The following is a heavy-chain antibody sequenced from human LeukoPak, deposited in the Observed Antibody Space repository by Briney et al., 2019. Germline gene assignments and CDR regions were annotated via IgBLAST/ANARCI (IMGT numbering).Heavy chain of an antibody. CDR2: INHSGST. CDR3: ASGYSRKLGY. J-gene: IGHJ4*02. D-gene: IGHD6-13*01. CDR1: GGSFSGYY. V-gene: IGHV4-34*01. Sequence: SETLSLTCAVYGGSFSGYYWSWIRQPPGEGLEWIGEINHSGSTNYNPSLKSRVTISVDTSKNQFSLKLSSVTAADTAVYYCASGYSRKLGYWGQGTLVTVSS.